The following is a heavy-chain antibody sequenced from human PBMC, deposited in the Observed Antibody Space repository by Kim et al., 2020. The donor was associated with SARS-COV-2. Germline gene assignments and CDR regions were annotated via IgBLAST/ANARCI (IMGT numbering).Heavy chain of an antibody. CDR3: ATARRAKHIVVVPAEPYYYYGMDV. D-gene: IGHD2-2*01. Sequence: ASVKVSCKVSGYTLTELSMHWVRQAPGKGLEWMGGFDPEDGETIYAQKFQGRVTMTEDTSTDTAYMELSSLRSEDTAVYYCATARRAKHIVVVPAEPYYYYGMDVWGQGTTVTVSS. CDR2: FDPEDGET. V-gene: IGHV1-24*01. J-gene: IGHJ6*02. CDR1: GYTLTELS.